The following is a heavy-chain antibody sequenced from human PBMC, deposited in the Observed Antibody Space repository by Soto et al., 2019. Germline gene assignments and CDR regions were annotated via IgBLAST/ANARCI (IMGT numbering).Heavy chain of an antibody. D-gene: IGHD4-17*01. CDR3: ARILGNYGDYVPYYFDY. J-gene: IGHJ4*02. Sequence: QVQLQESGPGLVKPSQTLSLTCTVSGGSISSGAYYWSWIRQPPGKGLEWIGYIYYSGSTYYNPSLKSRVTISVDTSKNQFSLKLSSVTAADTAVYYCARILGNYGDYVPYYFDYWGQGTLVTVSS. V-gene: IGHV4-30-4*01. CDR1: GGSISSGAYY. CDR2: IYYSGST.